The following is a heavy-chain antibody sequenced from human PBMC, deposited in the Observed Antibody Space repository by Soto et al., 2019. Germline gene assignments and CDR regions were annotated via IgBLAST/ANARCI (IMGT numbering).Heavy chain of an antibody. V-gene: IGHV5-10-1*01. CDR3: ASSIAAAGNWFDP. CDR2: IDPSDSYT. J-gene: IGHJ5*02. CDR1: GYSFTSYW. D-gene: IGHD6-13*01. Sequence: PGESLKISCKGSGYSFTSYWISWVRQMPGKGLEWMGRIDPSDSYTNYSPSFQGHVTISADKSISTAYLQWSSLKASDTAMYYCASSIAAAGNWFDPWGQGTLVTVSS.